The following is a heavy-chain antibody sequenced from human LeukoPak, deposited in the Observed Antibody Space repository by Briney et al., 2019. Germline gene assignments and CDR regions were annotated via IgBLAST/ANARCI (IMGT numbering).Heavy chain of an antibody. CDR3: ARDRYYDILTGYYRALDAFDI. D-gene: IGHD3-9*01. J-gene: IGHJ3*02. CDR1: GFTFSSYA. CDR2: ISSSSSYI. V-gene: IGHV3-21*01. Sequence: GGSLRLSCAASGFTFSSYAMSWVRQAPGKGLEWVSSISSSSSYIYYADSVKGRFTISRDNAKNSLYLQMNSLRAEDTAVYYCARDRYYDILTGYYRALDAFDIWGQGTMVTVSS.